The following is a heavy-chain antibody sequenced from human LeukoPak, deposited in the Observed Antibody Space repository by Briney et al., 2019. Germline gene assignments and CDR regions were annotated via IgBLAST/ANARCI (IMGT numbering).Heavy chain of an antibody. V-gene: IGHV4-34*01. J-gene: IGHJ4*02. Sequence: SETLSLTCAVYGGSFSGYYWSWIRQPPGEGLEWIGEINHSGSTNYNPSLKSRVTISVDTSKNQFSLKLRSVTAADTAVYYCARGYGSGSYYAYWGQGTLVTVSS. CDR3: ARGYGSGSYYAY. D-gene: IGHD3-10*01. CDR1: GGSFSGYY. CDR2: INHSGST.